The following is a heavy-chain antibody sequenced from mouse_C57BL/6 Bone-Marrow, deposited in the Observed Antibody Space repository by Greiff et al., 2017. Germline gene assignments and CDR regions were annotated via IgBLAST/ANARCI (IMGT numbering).Heavy chain of an antibody. V-gene: IGHV8-12*01. CDR1: GFSLSTSGMG. D-gene: IGHD2-5*01. CDR3: ARRVYYSNYGGFYYYAMDY. CDR2: IYWDDDK. J-gene: IGHJ4*01. Sequence: QVQLKESGPGILQSSQTLSLTCSFSGFSLSTSGMGVSWIRQPSGKGLEWLAHIYWDDDKRYNPSLKSRLTISKDTSRNQVFLKITSVDTADTATYYCARRVYYSNYGGFYYYAMDYWGQGTSVTVSS.